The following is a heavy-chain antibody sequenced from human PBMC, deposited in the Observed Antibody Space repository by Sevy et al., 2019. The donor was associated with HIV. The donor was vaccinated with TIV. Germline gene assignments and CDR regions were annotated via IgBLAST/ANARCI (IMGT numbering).Heavy chain of an antibody. Sequence: GGSLRLSCAASGFTFSSYAMSWVRQAPGKGLEWVSVVSGSGGSTYYADSVKGRFTISSDNSKNTLYLQMNSLSAEDTAVYYCAKDHRDGSFDVFDIWGQGTMVTVSS. CDR3: AKDHRDGSFDVFDI. V-gene: IGHV3-23*01. CDR1: GFTFSSYA. J-gene: IGHJ3*02. D-gene: IGHD6-19*01. CDR2: VSGSGGST.